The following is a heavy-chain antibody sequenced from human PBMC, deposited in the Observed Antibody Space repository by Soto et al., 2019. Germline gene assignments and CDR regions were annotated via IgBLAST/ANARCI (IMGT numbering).Heavy chain of an antibody. CDR3: VRDPATVTSYFDY. V-gene: IGHV3-33*01. J-gene: IGHJ4*02. Sequence: GGSLRLTCAASGFAFSGYGMHWVRQAPGKGLEWVALIWYDGSKRDHADSVKGRFTISRDDSKNTLYLQMNSLRVEDTAVYYCVRDPATVTSYFDYWGQGALVTVSS. D-gene: IGHD4-17*01. CDR2: IWYDGSKR. CDR1: GFAFSGYG.